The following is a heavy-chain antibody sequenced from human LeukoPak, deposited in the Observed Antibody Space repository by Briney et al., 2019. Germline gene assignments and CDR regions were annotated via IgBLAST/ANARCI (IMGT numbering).Heavy chain of an antibody. CDR2: INAGNGNT. D-gene: IGHD3-10*01. Sequence: ASVKVSCKASGYTFTSYAMHWVRQAPGQRLEWMGWINAGNGNTKYSQKFQGRVTMTRDTSTSTVYMELSSLRSEDTAVYYCARDHYGMVRGVTYGMDVWGQGTTVTVSS. CDR3: ARDHYGMVRGVTYGMDV. V-gene: IGHV1-3*01. CDR1: GYTFTSYA. J-gene: IGHJ6*02.